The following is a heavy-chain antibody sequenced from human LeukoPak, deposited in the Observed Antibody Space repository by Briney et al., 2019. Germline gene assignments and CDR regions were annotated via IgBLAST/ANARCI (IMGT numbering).Heavy chain of an antibody. CDR2: IYYTANT. CDR3: ARRDHDDSSGYFDY. Sequence: SETLSLTCTVSGGSISGSSYYWGWIRQPPGKGLEWIGSIYYTANTYYNSSLKSRVTISVDTSKNQFSLKLSSVNAADSAVYYSARRDHDDSSGYFDYWGQRTLVTVSS. V-gene: IGHV4-39*01. J-gene: IGHJ4*02. D-gene: IGHD3-22*01. CDR1: GGSISGSSYY.